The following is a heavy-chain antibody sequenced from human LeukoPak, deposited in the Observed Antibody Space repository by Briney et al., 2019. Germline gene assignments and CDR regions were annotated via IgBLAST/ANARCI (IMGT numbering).Heavy chain of an antibody. D-gene: IGHD2-21*01. Sequence: ASETLSLTCAVYGGSFSGYYWSWIRQPPGKGLEWIGEINHSGSTNYNPSLKSRVTISVDTSKNQFSLKLSSVTAADTAMYYCVRHSTIVTERWFDPWGQGTLVTVSS. CDR3: VRHSTIVTERWFDP. CDR1: GGSFSGYY. J-gene: IGHJ5*02. CDR2: INHSGST. V-gene: IGHV4-34*01.